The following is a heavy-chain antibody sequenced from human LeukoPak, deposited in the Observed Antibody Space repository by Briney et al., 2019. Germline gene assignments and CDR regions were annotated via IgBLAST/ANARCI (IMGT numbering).Heavy chain of an antibody. CDR2: IYYSGST. CDR1: GGSISSYY. CDR3: TRDKYYYDSSGSLRFDY. J-gene: IGHJ4*02. D-gene: IGHD3-22*01. V-gene: IGHV4-59*12. Sequence: SETLSLTCTVSGGSISSYYWSWIRQPPGKALEWIGYIYYSGSTNYNPSLKSRATISVDTSKNQFSLKLSSVTAADTAVYYCTRDKYYYDSSGSLRFDYWGQGTLVTVSS.